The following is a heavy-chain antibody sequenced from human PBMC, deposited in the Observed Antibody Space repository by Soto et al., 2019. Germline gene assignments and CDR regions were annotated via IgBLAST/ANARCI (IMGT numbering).Heavy chain of an antibody. J-gene: IGHJ1*01. Sequence: SETLSLTCTVSGDSGGFISSSSYHWGWIRQPPGKGLEWIGNIYYSGSTYYNPSLKSRVTISGDTSKNQFSLRLTSVTAADTAVYYCAKDPRRIAVAVRGGVYFQHWGQGTLVTVSS. CDR2: IYYSGST. CDR3: AKDPRRIAVAVRGGVYFQH. CDR1: GDSGGFISSSSYH. V-gene: IGHV4-39*02. D-gene: IGHD6-19*01.